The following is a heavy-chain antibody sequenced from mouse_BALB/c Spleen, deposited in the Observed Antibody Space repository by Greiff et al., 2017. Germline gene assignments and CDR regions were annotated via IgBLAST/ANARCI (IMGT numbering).Heavy chain of an antibody. CDR3: ARDRYYGSTSMDY. J-gene: IGHJ4*01. CDR1: GFSLTSYG. CDR2: IWAGGST. V-gene: IGHV2-9*02. Sequence: VKLMESGPGLVAPSQSLSITCTVSGFSLTSYGVHWVRQPPGKGLEWLGVIWAGGSTNYNSALMSRLSISKDNSKSQVFLKMNSLQTDDTAMYYCARDRYYGSTSMDYWGQGTSVTVSS. D-gene: IGHD1-1*01.